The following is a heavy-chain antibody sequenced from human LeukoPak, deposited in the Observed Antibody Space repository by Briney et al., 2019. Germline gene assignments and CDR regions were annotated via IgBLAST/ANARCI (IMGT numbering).Heavy chain of an antibody. Sequence: SETLSLTCTVSGGSISSYYWSWIRQPPGKGLEWIGYIYYSGSTNYNPSLKSRVTISVDTSKNQFSLKLSSVTAADTAVYYCARRLNESGSYSYGMDVWGQGTTVTVSS. D-gene: IGHD1-26*01. J-gene: IGHJ6*02. CDR2: IYYSGST. CDR1: GGSISSYY. V-gene: IGHV4-59*01. CDR3: ARRLNESGSYSYGMDV.